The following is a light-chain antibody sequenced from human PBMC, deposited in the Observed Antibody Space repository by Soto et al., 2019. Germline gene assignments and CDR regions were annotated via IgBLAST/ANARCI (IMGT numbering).Light chain of an antibody. V-gene: IGKV3-20*01. CDR1: QSISNSY. CDR2: DAS. J-gene: IGKJ2*01. Sequence: EIVLTQSPGTLSLSPGERATLSCRASQSISNSYLAWYQQKPGQAPRLLIYDASSRATGIPDRFSGSGSGTDFTLTIRRLEPEDFAVYYCQQYGSSPYTFGQGTKLEIK. CDR3: QQYGSSPYT.